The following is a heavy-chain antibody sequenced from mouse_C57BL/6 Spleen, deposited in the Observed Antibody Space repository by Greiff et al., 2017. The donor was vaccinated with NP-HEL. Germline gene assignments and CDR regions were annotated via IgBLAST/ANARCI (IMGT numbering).Heavy chain of an antibody. Sequence: QAQLQQSGAELVKPGASVKISCKASGYAFSSYWMNWVKQRPGKGLEWIGQIYPGDGDTNYNGKFKGKATLTADKSSSTAYMQLSSLTSEDSAVYFCARDDYDAWFAYWGQGTLVTVSA. V-gene: IGHV1-80*01. CDR3: ARDDYDAWFAY. J-gene: IGHJ3*01. D-gene: IGHD2-4*01. CDR2: IYPGDGDT. CDR1: GYAFSSYW.